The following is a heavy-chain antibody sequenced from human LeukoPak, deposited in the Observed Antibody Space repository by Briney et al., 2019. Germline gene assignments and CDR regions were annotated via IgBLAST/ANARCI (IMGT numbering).Heavy chain of an antibody. V-gene: IGHV4-61*02. CDR2: IYTSGST. CDR3: ARVRQWLRAGTYYYYMDV. J-gene: IGHJ6*03. CDR1: GGSISSGSYY. D-gene: IGHD6-19*01. Sequence: PSETLSLTCTVSGGSISSGSYYWSWIRQPAGKGLEWIGRIYTSGSTNYNPSLKSRVTISVDTSKNQFSLKLSSVAAADTAVYYCARVRQWLRAGTYYYYMDVWGKGTTVTVSS.